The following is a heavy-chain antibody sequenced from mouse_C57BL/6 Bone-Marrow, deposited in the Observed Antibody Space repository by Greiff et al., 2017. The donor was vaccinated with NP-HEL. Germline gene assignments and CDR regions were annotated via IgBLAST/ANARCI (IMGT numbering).Heavy chain of an antibody. CDR2: IYPGSGNT. CDR1: GYTFTDYY. CDR3: AREATVVAPDY. D-gene: IGHD1-1*01. J-gene: IGHJ2*01. V-gene: IGHV1-76*01. Sequence: VKLMESGAELVRPGASVKLSCKASGYTFTDYYINWVKQRPGQGLEWIARIYPGSGNTYYNEKFKGKATLTAEKSSSTAYMHLSSLTSEDSAVYFCAREATVVAPDYWGQGTTLTVSS.